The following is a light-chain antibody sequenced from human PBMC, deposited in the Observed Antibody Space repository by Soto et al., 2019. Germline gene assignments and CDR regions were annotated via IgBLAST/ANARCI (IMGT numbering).Light chain of an antibody. CDR1: QSVGSN. J-gene: IGKJ4*01. CDR3: QQYYDWPPVT. V-gene: IGKV3-15*01. CDR2: RAS. Sequence: IVLTQSPDTLSMSPGERATLSCRASQSVGSNLAWYQQKPGQAPRLLVHRASTMATGVPARFSGSGSGTEFTLTISSLQSEVVAVYYGQQYYDWPPVTFGGGTRVDIK.